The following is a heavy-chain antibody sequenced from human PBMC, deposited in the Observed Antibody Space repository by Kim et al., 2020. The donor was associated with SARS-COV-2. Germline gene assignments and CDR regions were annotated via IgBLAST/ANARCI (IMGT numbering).Heavy chain of an antibody. Sequence: ASVKVSCKPSGYSFTDYPLNWVRQAPGQGLQWMGWINTNTGNPTYAQGFGGRFVFSLDTSVRTPSLQISDLKAGDTAVYYCARDSEVTLPRHFFYLGMDVWGKGTTVTVSS. V-gene: IGHV7-4-1*02. CDR1: GYSFTDYP. J-gene: IGHJ6*03. CDR2: INTNTGNP. CDR3: ARDSEVTLPRHFFYLGMDV. D-gene: IGHD3-16*01.